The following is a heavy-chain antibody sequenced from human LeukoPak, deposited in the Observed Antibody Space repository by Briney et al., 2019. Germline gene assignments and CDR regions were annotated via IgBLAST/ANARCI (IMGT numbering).Heavy chain of an antibody. V-gene: IGHV3-23*01. CDR2: ISSSGGNT. J-gene: IGHJ4*02. D-gene: IGHD1-26*01. CDR1: GFTFSSYA. Sequence: GGSLRLSCAASGFTFSSYAMSWVRQAPGKGLEWVSAISSSGGNTYYADSVKGRLTISRDNSKNTLYLQMNSLRAEDTAVYYCAKGGSDYDDHGYSFDYWGQGALVTVSS. CDR3: AKGGSDYDDHGYSFDY.